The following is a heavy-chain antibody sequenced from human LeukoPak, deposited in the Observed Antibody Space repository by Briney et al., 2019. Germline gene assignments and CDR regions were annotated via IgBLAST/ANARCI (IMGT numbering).Heavy chain of an antibody. Sequence: PSETLSLTCTVSGGSISSGSYYWSWIRQPAGKGLEWIGRIYTSGSTNYNPSLKSRVTISVDTSKNQFSLKLSSVAAADTAVYYCAREGYDILTGYYSSFDYWGQGTLVTVSS. CDR3: AREGYDILTGYYSSFDY. J-gene: IGHJ4*02. CDR2: IYTSGST. CDR1: GGSISSGSYY. V-gene: IGHV4-61*02. D-gene: IGHD3-9*01.